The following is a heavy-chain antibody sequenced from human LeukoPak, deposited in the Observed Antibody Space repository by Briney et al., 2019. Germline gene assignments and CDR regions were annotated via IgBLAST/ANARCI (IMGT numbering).Heavy chain of an antibody. V-gene: IGHV3-66*01. CDR2: IYSGGST. CDR1: GFTVSSNY. J-gene: IGHJ3*02. CDR3: ARDLDHFYGSGSYYRSGAFDI. D-gene: IGHD3-10*01. Sequence: GGSLRLSCAASGFTVSSNYMSWVRQAPGKGLEWVSVIYSGGSTYYADSAKGRFTISRDNSKNTLYLQMNSLRAEDTAVYYCARDLDHFYGSGSYYRSGAFDIWGQGTMVTVSS.